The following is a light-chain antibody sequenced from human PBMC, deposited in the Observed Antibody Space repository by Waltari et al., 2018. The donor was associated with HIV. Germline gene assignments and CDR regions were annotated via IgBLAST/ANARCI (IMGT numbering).Light chain of an antibody. CDR2: DID. Sequence: QSALTHPASVSGFPGQTINISCTRIRTDSRFYQHVSWYQQHPGSVPRLIIYDIDSRPSGISDHFSGSRSGDSASLTISGLQSGDEAHYFCASNRLDSTLVFGGGTKLTIL. CDR1: RTDSRFYQH. V-gene: IGLV2-14*03. J-gene: IGLJ2*01. CDR3: ASNRLDSTLV.